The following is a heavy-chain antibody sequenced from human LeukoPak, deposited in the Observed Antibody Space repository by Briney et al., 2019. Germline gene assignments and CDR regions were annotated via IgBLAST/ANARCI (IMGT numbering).Heavy chain of an antibody. CDR2: ISYDGSNK. V-gene: IGHV3-30-3*01. Sequence: GRSLRLSCAASGFTFSSYAMHWVRQAPGKGLEWVAVISYDGSNKYYADSVKGRFTISRDNSKNTLYLQMNSLRAEDTAVYYCARDMAVDTMIVVVITTYFDYWGQETLVTVSS. D-gene: IGHD3-22*01. J-gene: IGHJ4*02. CDR1: GFTFSSYA. CDR3: ARDMAVDTMIVVVITTYFDY.